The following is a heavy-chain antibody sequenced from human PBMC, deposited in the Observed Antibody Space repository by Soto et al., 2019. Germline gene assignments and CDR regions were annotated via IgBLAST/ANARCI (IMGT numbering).Heavy chain of an antibody. D-gene: IGHD2-15*01. CDR1: GYTFTHYG. CDR3: ARDVPGSGVPFWDY. Sequence: QIQLVQSGAEMKKPGASVKVSCKPSGYTFTHYGVSWLRQAPGQGLEWMGWISAYNGNTDYAHKFQGRVALTTDTSTSTAYMELRGLSPDDTAVYYCARDVPGSGVPFWDYWGHGTLVPVSS. V-gene: IGHV1-18*04. CDR2: ISAYNGNT. J-gene: IGHJ4*01.